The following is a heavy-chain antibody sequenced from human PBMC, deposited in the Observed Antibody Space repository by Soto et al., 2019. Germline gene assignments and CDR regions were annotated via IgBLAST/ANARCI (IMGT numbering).Heavy chain of an antibody. J-gene: IGHJ4*02. CDR2: IDPSDSYT. Sequence: GSLKISCKGSGYSFTSYWISWVRQMPGKGLEWMGRIDPSDSYTNYSPSFQGHVTISADKSISTAYLQWSSLKASDTAMYYCARQHDYGDPPGYWGQGTLVTVSS. CDR3: ARQHDYGDPPGY. V-gene: IGHV5-10-1*01. CDR1: GYSFTSYW. D-gene: IGHD4-17*01.